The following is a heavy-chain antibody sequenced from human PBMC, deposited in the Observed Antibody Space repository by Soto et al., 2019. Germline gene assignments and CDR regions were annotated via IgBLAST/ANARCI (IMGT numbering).Heavy chain of an antibody. CDR1: GYSITSYG. Sequence: AASVKVSCKTSGYSITSYGISWVRQTPGQGLEWMGIINASNGSTNYAQKLQGRVTMTRDTSTSTVYMELSSLRSEDTAVYYCARDAYYYDSSGYYPPYYYGMDVWGQGTTVTVSS. CDR3: ARDAYYYDSSGYYPPYYYGMDV. CDR2: INASNGST. D-gene: IGHD3-22*01. V-gene: IGHV1-18*01. J-gene: IGHJ6*02.